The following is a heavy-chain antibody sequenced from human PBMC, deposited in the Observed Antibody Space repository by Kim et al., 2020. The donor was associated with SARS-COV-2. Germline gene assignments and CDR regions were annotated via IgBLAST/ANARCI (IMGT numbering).Heavy chain of an antibody. CDR1: GFSLSTRGMC. Sequence: SGPALVKPTQTLTLTCTFSGFSLSTRGMCVSWVRQPPGRALEWLARIDWDDDKYYNTSLKTRLTISKDTPKNQVVLTVTNLEPVDTATYYCARTSGKGYCTTRRCLWGGWVGPWGQGILVTLSS. J-gene: IGHJ5*02. V-gene: IGHV2-70*11. CDR3: ARTSGKGYCTTRRCLWGGWVGP. CDR2: IDWDDDK. D-gene: IGHD2-8*01.